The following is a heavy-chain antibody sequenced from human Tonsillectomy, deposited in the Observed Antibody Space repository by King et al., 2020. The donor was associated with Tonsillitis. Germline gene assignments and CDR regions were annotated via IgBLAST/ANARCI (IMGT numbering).Heavy chain of an antibody. CDR2: IYYSGST. CDR3: ARAPHCYGSGTYIFDY. Sequence: VQLQESGPGLVKPSQTLSLTCTVSGGSISSGDYYWSWIRQPPGKGLEWIGYIYYSGSTYYNPSLKSRVTISVDTSKNQFSLKLSSVTAADTAVYYCARAPHCYGSGTYIFDYWGQGTLVTVSS. CDR1: GGSISSGDYY. D-gene: IGHD3-10*01. V-gene: IGHV4-30-4*01. J-gene: IGHJ4*02.